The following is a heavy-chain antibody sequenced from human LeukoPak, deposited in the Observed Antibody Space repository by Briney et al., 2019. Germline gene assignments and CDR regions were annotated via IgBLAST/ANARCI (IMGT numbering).Heavy chain of an antibody. Sequence: GASVKVSCKVSGYTLTELSMHWVRQAPGKGLEWMGGFDPEDGETIYAQKFQGRVTMTEDTSTDTAYMELSSLRSEDTAVYYCARDGAFHYGSGSYTRYNWFDPWGQGTLVTVSS. J-gene: IGHJ5*02. V-gene: IGHV1-24*01. CDR2: FDPEDGET. D-gene: IGHD3-10*01. CDR1: GYTLTELS. CDR3: ARDGAFHYGSGSYTRYNWFDP.